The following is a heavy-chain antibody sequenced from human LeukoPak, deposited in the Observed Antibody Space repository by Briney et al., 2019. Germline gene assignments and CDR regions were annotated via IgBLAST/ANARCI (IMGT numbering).Heavy chain of an antibody. D-gene: IGHD1-26*01. J-gene: IGHJ4*02. CDR1: GFTFSSYA. V-gene: IGHV3-64*01. Sequence: GGSLRLSCAASGFTFSSYAMHWVRQAPGKGLQYVSAISSNGGSTYYANSVKGRFTISRDNSKNTLYLQMGSLRAEDMAVYYCAREVYSGSYYFDYWGQGTLVTVSS. CDR3: AREVYSGSYYFDY. CDR2: ISSNGGST.